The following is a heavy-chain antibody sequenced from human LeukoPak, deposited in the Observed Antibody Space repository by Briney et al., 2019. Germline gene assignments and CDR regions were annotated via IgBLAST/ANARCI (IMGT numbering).Heavy chain of an antibody. Sequence: PGGSLRLSCAASGFTFSTYTMHRVRQAPGKGLEWVSSISSSSSYIYYADSVKGRFTISRDNAKNSLYLLMNSLRAEDTALYYCARDGRGRDYCSSGSCYWYFDLWGRGTLVTVSS. J-gene: IGHJ2*01. D-gene: IGHD2-15*01. CDR1: GFTFSTYT. V-gene: IGHV3-21*01. CDR3: ARDGRGRDYCSSGSCYWYFDL. CDR2: ISSSSSYI.